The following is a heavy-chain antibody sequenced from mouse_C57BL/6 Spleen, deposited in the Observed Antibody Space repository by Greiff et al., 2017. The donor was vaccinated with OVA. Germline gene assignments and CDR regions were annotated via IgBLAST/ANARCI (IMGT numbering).Heavy chain of an antibody. V-gene: IGHV1-81*01. CDR2: IYPRSGNT. CDR1: GYTFTSYG. Sequence: VQGVESGAELARPGASVKLSCKASGYTFTSYGISWVKQRTGQGLEWIGEIYPRSGNTYYNEKFKGKATLTADKSSSTAYMELRSLTSEDSAVYFCARPAYYYGSSYDYYFDYWGQGTTLTVSS. J-gene: IGHJ2*01. CDR3: ARPAYYYGSSYDYYFDY. D-gene: IGHD1-1*01.